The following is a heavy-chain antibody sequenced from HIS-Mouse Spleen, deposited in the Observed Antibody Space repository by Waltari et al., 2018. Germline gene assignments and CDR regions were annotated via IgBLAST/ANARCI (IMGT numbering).Heavy chain of an antibody. CDR2: IYYGGRT. CDR1: GGSISSSSYY. V-gene: IGHV4-39*07. CDR3: AREIPYSSSWYDWYFDL. D-gene: IGHD6-13*01. Sequence: QLQLQESGPGLVKPSETLSLTCTVSGGSISSSSYYWGWIRQPPGKGLDWIGSIYYGGRTKCDPSIRSRVTISVDTSKNQFSLKLSSVTAADTAVYYCAREIPYSSSWYDWYFDLWGRGTLVTVSS. J-gene: IGHJ2*01.